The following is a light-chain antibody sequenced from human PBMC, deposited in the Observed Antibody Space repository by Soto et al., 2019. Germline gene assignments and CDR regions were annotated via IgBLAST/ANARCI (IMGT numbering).Light chain of an antibody. CDR1: QSVSSSY. V-gene: IGKV3-20*01. CDR3: QQYGSSPLYT. J-gene: IGKJ2*01. Sequence: EIVLTQSPGTLSLSPGERATLSCRASQSVSSSYLGWYQQKPGQPPRLLIYGASNRATGIPDRFSGSGSGTDFTLTISRLEPEDVSVYYCQQYGSSPLYTFGQGTKLEIK. CDR2: GAS.